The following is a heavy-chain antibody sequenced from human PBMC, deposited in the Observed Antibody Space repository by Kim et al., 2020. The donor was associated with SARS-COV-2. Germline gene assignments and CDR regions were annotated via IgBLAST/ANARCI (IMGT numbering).Heavy chain of an antibody. D-gene: IGHD3-3*01. Sequence: KGRFTISRDNSKNTLYLQMNSLRAEDTAVYYCARGAYYDFWSGPGHYMDVWGKGTTVTVSS. J-gene: IGHJ6*03. V-gene: IGHV3-30*07. CDR3: ARGAYYDFWSGPGHYMDV.